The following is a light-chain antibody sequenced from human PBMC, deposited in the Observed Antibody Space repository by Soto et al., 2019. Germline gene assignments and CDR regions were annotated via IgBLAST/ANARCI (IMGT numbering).Light chain of an antibody. J-gene: IGLJ1*01. CDR3: ISYRDTTNVEV. V-gene: IGLV2-14*01. CDR2: DVT. CDR1: SSDVGRPNY. Sequence: QSALTQPASVPGSPGQSITISCTGTSSDVGRPNYVSWYQQRPNHPPKLFIYDVTRRPFDVFDRFSGSKSGTTASLTISGLQAADEGDYFCISYRDTTNVEVFGAGTKLTVL.